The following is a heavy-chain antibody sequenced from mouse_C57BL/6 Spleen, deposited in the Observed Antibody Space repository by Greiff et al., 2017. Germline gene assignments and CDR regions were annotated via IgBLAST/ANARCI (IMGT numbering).Heavy chain of an antibody. V-gene: IGHV5-6*01. CDR3: ARHGSSGGYYFDY. CDR1: GFTFSSYG. D-gene: IGHD3-2*02. CDR2: ISSGGSYT. J-gene: IGHJ2*01. Sequence: EVQVVESGGDLVKPGGSLKLSCAASGFTFSSYGMSWVRQTPDKRLEWVATISSGGSYTYYPDSVKGRFTISRDNAKNTLYLQMSSLKSEDTAMYYCARHGSSGGYYFDYWGQGTTLTVSS.